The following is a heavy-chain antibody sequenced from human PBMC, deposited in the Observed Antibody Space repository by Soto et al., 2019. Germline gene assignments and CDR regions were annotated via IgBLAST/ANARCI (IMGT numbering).Heavy chain of an antibody. CDR1: GGSISSGDYY. CDR2: IYYSGST. J-gene: IGHJ3*02. V-gene: IGHV4-30-4*01. Sequence: SETLSLTCTVSGGSISSGDYYWSWIRQPPGKGLEWIGYIYYSGSTYYNPSLKSRVTISVDTSKNQFSLRLSSVTATDTAVYYCARQRTIAVAGTDIWGQGTMVTVSS. D-gene: IGHD6-19*01. CDR3: ARQRTIAVAGTDI.